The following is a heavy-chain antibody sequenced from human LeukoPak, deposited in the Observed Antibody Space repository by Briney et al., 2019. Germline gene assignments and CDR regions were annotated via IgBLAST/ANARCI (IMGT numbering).Heavy chain of an antibody. J-gene: IGHJ4*02. V-gene: IGHV3-23*01. Sequence: GGSLRLSCAASGFTFSSYAMSWVRQAPGKGLEWVSAISGSGGSTYYADSVKGRFTISRDNSKNTLYLQMNSLRAEDTAVYYCAKGEVVPAVMTSLFDYWGQGTLVTVSS. D-gene: IGHD2-2*01. CDR3: AKGEVVPAVMTSLFDY. CDR1: GFTFSSYA. CDR2: ISGSGGST.